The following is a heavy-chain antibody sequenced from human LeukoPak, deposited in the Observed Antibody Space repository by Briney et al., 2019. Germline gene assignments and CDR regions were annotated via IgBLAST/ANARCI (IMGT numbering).Heavy chain of an antibody. CDR3: ARPHTHSDFWSGLRHYGMDV. CDR1: GGTFSSYA. D-gene: IGHD3-3*01. Sequence: SVTVSCTASGGTFSSYAISWVRQAPGQGLEWMGGIIPIFGTANYAQKFQGRVTITADESTSTAYMELSSLRSEDTAVYYCARPHTHSDFWSGLRHYGMDVWGQGTTVTVSS. J-gene: IGHJ6*02. V-gene: IGHV1-69*13. CDR2: IIPIFGTA.